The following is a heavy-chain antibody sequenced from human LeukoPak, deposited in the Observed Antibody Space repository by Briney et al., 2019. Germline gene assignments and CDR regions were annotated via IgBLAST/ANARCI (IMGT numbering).Heavy chain of an antibody. Sequence: PGGSLRLSCVASGFTVTNDYMNWVRQAPGKGLEWVANIKKEGSEKYYVDSVKGRFTISRDNAKNSLYLQMNSLRADDTAVYYCATDYYDSSGYYTGTYWGQGTLVTVSS. CDR2: IKKEGSEK. V-gene: IGHV3-7*03. D-gene: IGHD3-22*01. CDR3: ATDYYDSSGYYTGTY. J-gene: IGHJ4*02. CDR1: GFTVTNDY.